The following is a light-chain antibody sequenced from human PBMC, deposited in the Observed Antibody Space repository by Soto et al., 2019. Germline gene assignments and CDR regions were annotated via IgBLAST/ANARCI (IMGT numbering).Light chain of an antibody. V-gene: IGKV3-15*01. J-gene: IGKJ1*01. Sequence: EIVMTQSPATLSVSLGERATLSCRASQRVISNVAWYQQKPGQAPRLLIYGASTRATGIPARFSGSGSGTEFTLTISSLQSEDFAVYYCQQYNNWPRTFGQGTKVEIK. CDR2: GAS. CDR3: QQYNNWPRT. CDR1: QRVISN.